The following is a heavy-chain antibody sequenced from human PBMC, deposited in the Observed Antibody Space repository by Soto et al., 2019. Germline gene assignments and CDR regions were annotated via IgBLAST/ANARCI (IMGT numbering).Heavy chain of an antibody. CDR1: GYSFTDYH. J-gene: IGHJ6*02. Sequence: QVQLVQSGAEEKKPGASVNVSCKASGYSFTDYHIHWVRQAPVQELELLGRINPKSGGTSTAQKFQGWVTMTTDTSSSTASMELTRLTSDDTAIYYCARGDSTDCSNGVCSFFYNHDMDVWGQGTTVTVSS. V-gene: IGHV1-2*04. CDR2: INPKSGGT. CDR3: ARGDSTDCSNGVCSFFYNHDMDV. D-gene: IGHD2-8*01.